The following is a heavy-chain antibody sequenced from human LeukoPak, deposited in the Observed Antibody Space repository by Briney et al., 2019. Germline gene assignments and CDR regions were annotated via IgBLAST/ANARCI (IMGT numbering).Heavy chain of an antibody. D-gene: IGHD1-26*01. Sequence: PGRSLRLSCAASGFTFSSYGMHWVRQAPGKGLEWVAVISYDGSNKYYADSVKGRFTISRDNSKNTLYLQMNSLRAEDTAVYYCAKEGGSYGLWDYWGQGTLVTVSS. V-gene: IGHV3-30*18. CDR2: ISYDGSNK. J-gene: IGHJ4*02. CDR1: GFTFSSYG. CDR3: AKEGGSYGLWDY.